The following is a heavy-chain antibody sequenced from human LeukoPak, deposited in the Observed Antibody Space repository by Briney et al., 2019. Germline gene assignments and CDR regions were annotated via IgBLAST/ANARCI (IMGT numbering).Heavy chain of an antibody. CDR1: GGSFSGYY. V-gene: IGHV4-34*01. CDR3: TRGGDGYTFDY. J-gene: IGHJ4*02. D-gene: IGHD5-24*01. CDR2: INHSGST. Sequence: PSETLSLTCAVYGGSFSGYYWSWIRQPPGKGLEWIGEINHSGSTNYNPSLKSRVTMSIDTSKNQFSLKLSSVTAADTAVYFCTRGGDGYTFDYWGQGTLVTVSS.